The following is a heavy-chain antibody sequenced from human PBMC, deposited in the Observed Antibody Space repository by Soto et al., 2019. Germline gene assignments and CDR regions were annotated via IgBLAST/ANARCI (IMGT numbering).Heavy chain of an antibody. J-gene: IGHJ6*02. Sequence: QVQLVQSGAEVKKPGSSVKVSCKASGGTFSSYAISWVRQAPGQGLEWMGGIIPIFGTANYAQKFQGRVTITADESTSTAYMERSSLRSEDTAVYYCARWPDSRYYYGMDVWGQGTTVTVSS. V-gene: IGHV1-69*01. CDR1: GGTFSSYA. CDR3: ARWPDSRYYYGMDV. CDR2: IIPIFGTA. D-gene: IGHD2-15*01.